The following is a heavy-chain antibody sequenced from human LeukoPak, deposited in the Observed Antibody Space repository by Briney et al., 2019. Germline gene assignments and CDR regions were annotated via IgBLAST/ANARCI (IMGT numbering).Heavy chain of an antibody. CDR2: ISSSGSTI. J-gene: IGHJ6*04. CDR1: RFTFSTYS. V-gene: IGHV3-48*04. Sequence: GGSLRLSCAASRFTFSTYSMNWVRQAPGKGLEWVSYISSSGSTIYYADSVKGRFTISRDNAKNSLYLQMNSLRAEDTAVYYCAELGITMIGGVWGKGTTVTISS. CDR3: AELGITMIGGV. D-gene: IGHD3-10*02.